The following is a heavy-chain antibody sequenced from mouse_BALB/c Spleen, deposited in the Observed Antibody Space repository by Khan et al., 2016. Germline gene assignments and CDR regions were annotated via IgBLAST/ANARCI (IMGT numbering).Heavy chain of an antibody. CDR3: ARTHYAIDY. CDR2: INTNTGEP. V-gene: IGHV9-3*02. Sequence: QIQLVQSGPELKKPGETVKISCKASGYTFTNYGMNWVKQAPGKGLKWMGWINTNTGEPTYAEEFKGRFAFSLETSASTAYLQINNLKNEDTATYFCARTHYAIDYWGQGTSVTVSS. CDR1: GYTFTNYG. J-gene: IGHJ4*01.